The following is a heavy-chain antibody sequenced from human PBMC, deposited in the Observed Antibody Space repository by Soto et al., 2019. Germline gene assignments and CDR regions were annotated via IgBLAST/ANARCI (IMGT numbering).Heavy chain of an antibody. V-gene: IGHV1-2*06. CDR1: GYTFTGYY. J-gene: IGHJ4*02. CDR2: INPNSGGT. CDR3: ARDIEYSSSPSSY. Sequence: GASVKVSCKASGYTFTGYYMHWVRQAPGQGLEWMGRINPNSGGTNYAQKFQGRVTMTRDTSISTAYMELSRLRSDDTAVYYCARDIEYSSSPSSYWGQGTLVTVS. D-gene: IGHD6-6*01.